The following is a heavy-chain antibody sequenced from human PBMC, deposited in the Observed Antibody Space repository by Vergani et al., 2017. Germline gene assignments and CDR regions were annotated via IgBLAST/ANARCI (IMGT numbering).Heavy chain of an antibody. CDR1: GGSISSYY. D-gene: IGHD3-10*01. CDR3: ARDRGWLVYCDY. CDR2: IYYSGST. J-gene: IGHJ4*02. Sequence: QVQLQESVPGLVKPSETLSLTCTVSGGSISSYYWSWIRQPPGKGLEWLGYIYYSGSTNYNPSLMSRVTISVDTSKNQFSLKVSSVTAADTAVYYCARDRGWLVYCDYWGQGTLVIVSS. V-gene: IGHV4-59*01.